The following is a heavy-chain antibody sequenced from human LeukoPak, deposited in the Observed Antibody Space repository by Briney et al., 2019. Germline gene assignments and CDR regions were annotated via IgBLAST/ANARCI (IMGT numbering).Heavy chain of an antibody. CDR2: INHSGST. V-gene: IGHV4-34*01. J-gene: IGHJ4*02. Sequence: SETLSLTRAVYGGSFSGYYWSWIRQPPGKGLEWIGEINHSGSTNYNPSLKSRVTISVDTSKNQFSLKLSSVTAADTAVYYCARGLWSFPVFVYWGQGTLVTVSS. CDR1: GGSFSGYY. D-gene: IGHD2-21*01. CDR3: ARGLWSFPVFVY.